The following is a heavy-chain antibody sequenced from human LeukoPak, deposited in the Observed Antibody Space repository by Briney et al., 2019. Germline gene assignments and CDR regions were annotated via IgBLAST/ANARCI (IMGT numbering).Heavy chain of an antibody. Sequence: SGGSLRLSCAASGFTFSSYWMSWVRQAPGKGLEWVAFIRSDGSNKYYADSVKGRFTISRDNAKNSLYLQMNSLRAEDTAVYYCARENWNDSNFDYWGQGTLVTVSS. CDR1: GFTFSSYW. J-gene: IGHJ4*02. V-gene: IGHV3-7*01. CDR3: ARENWNDSNFDY. CDR2: IRSDGSNK. D-gene: IGHD1-1*01.